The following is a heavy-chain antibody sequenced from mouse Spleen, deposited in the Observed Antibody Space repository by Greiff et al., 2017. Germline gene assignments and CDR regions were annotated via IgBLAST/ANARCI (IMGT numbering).Heavy chain of an antibody. CDR2: ISSGGSYT. Sequence: EVKLMESGGGLVKPGGSLKLSCAASGFTFSSYAMSWVRQTPEKRLEWVATISSGGSYTYYPDSVKGRFTISRDNAKNTLYLQMSSLRSEDTAMYYCARHPFITTGYWYFDVWGAGTTVTVSS. D-gene: IGHD1-1*01. V-gene: IGHV5-9-3*01. CDR1: GFTFSSYA. J-gene: IGHJ1*01. CDR3: ARHPFITTGYWYFDV.